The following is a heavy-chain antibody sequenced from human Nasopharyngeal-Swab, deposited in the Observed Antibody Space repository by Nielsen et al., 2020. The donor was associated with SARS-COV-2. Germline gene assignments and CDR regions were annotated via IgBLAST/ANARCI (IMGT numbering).Heavy chain of an antibody. Sequence: SETLSLTCAVYGGSFSGYYWSWIHQPPGKGLEWIGEINHSGSTNYNPSLKSRVTISVDTSKNQFSLKLSSVTAADTAVYYCARGRGLRHYYYYYGMDVWGQGTTVTVSS. CDR2: INHSGST. CDR1: GGSFSGYY. V-gene: IGHV4-34*01. D-gene: IGHD3-3*01. CDR3: ARGRGLRHYYYYYGMDV. J-gene: IGHJ6*02.